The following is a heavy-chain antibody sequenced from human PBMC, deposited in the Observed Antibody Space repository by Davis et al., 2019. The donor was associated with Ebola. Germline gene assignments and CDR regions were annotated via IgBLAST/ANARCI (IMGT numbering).Heavy chain of an antibody. D-gene: IGHD3-10*01. CDR1: GFTFSSYG. J-gene: IGHJ4*02. CDR2: ISYDGSNK. V-gene: IGHV3-30*03. Sequence: GGSLRLSCAASGFTFSSYGMHWVRQAPGKGLEWVAVISYDGSNKYYADSVKGRFTISRDNSKNTLYLQMNSLRAEDTAVYYCARSLKSLWFGELLFAYWGQGTLVTVSS. CDR3: ARSLKSLWFGELLFAY.